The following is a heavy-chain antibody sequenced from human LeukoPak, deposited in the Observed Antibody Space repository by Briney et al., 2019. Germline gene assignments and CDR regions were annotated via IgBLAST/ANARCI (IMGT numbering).Heavy chain of an antibody. CDR2: IIPIFGTA. V-gene: IGHV1-69*05. D-gene: IGHD5-24*01. Sequence: AASVKVSCKASGGTFSSYAISWVRQAPGQGLEWMGGIIPIFGTANYAQKFQGRVTITTDESTSTAYMELSSLRSEDTAVYYCARDHLQENYYYYYMDVWGKGTTVTVSS. J-gene: IGHJ6*03. CDR3: ARDHLQENYYYYYMDV. CDR1: GGTFSSYA.